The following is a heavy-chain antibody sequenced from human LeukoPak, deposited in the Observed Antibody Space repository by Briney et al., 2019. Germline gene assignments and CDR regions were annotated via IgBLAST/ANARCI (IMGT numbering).Heavy chain of an antibody. V-gene: IGHV3-23*01. Sequence: GGSLRLSCAASGFPFSTYTVSWVRQAPGQGLQWVSSIIGGDATIYYADSVKGRFTISRDISKNTLYLQMNSLRAEDTAIYYCAKGASPFDYLGQGTLVTVSS. CDR2: IIGGDATI. J-gene: IGHJ4*02. CDR1: GFPFSTYT. CDR3: AKGASPFDY.